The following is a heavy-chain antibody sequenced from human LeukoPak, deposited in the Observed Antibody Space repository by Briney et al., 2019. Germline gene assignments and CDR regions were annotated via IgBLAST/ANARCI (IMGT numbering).Heavy chain of an antibody. V-gene: IGHV4-59*01. J-gene: IGHJ4*02. CDR2: IYYSGST. Sequence: PSQTLSLTCTVSGGSISSYYWSWIRQPPGKGLEWIGYIYYSGSTNYNPSLKSRVTISVDTSKNQFSLKLSSVTAADTAVYYCARGNNYDFWSGYYSAFDYWGQGTLVTVSS. CDR3: ARGNNYDFWSGYYSAFDY. D-gene: IGHD3-3*01. CDR1: GGSISSYY.